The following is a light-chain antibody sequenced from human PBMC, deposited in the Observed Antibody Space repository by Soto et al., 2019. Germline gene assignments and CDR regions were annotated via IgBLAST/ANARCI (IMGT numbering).Light chain of an antibody. CDR1: SGHSSYA. J-gene: IGLJ3*02. CDR3: QTWGTGFQV. Sequence: QPVLTQSASASASLGASVKLTCTLSSGHSSYAIAWHQLQPEKGPRSLMKLDSDGSHTKGDGIPDRFSGSSSGAERYLTIPSLQSEDEADYYCQTWGTGFQVFGGGTKLTVL. CDR2: LDSDGSH. V-gene: IGLV4-69*01.